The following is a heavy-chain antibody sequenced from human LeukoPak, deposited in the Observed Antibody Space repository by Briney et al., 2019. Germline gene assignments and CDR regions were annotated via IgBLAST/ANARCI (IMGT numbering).Heavy chain of an antibody. CDR1: GFTFSSNG. CDR2: ITYDGSTI. J-gene: IGHJ4*02. Sequence: PAGSLRLSCAASGFTFSSNGRDWVSQAPGKGLEWGAVITYDGSTIHYADSVKGRFTISRDNSKDTLYLQINSLRADDTAVYYCAKGVGSTGSYFDYWGQGTLVTVSS. V-gene: IGHV3-30*18. D-gene: IGHD1-26*01. CDR3: AKGVGSTGSYFDY.